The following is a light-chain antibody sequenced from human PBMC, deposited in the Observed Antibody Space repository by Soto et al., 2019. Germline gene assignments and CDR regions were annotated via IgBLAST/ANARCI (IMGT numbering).Light chain of an antibody. V-gene: IGKV3-20*01. CDR3: QQYGGSPIT. CDR2: GAS. J-gene: IGKJ5*01. Sequence: EVFLTQSPGTLSLSAGGRATLSCGARQSVSRRLAWYQQRPGQSPRPLISGASMRASGVPVRFIGSGSGTDFTLTITRLEPEDFEVYYCQQYGGSPITFGLGTRLEIK. CDR1: QSVSRR.